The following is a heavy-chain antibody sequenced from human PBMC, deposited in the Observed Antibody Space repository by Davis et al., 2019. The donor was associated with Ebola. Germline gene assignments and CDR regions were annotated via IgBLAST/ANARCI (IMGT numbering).Heavy chain of an antibody. CDR1: GFSYSSYA. V-gene: IGHV3-23*01. J-gene: IGHJ6*02. CDR2: IVGGGSST. Sequence: GESLKISCAASGFSYSSYAMSWVRQAPGKGLEWVSGIVGGGSSTYYADSVKGRFTISRDNAKNSLYLQMNSLRAEDTAVYYCARGRGGKSRYGMDVWGQGTTVTVSS. D-gene: IGHD4-23*01. CDR3: ARGRGGKSRYGMDV.